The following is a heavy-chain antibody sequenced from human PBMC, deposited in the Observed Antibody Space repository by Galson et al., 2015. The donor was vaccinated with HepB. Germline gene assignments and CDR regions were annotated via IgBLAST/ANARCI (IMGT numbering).Heavy chain of an antibody. D-gene: IGHD4-23*01. CDR2: SRKKAQNYST. J-gene: IGHJ4*02. CDR1: GFTFSSYG. CDR3: ARHLGYGGF. Sequence: SLRLSCAASGFTFSSYGMHWVRQAPGKGLEWVGRSRKKAQNYSTEYAASVKGRFTITRDDSKNSLYLQMNSLKTGDTAMYYCARHLGYGGFWGQGTLVTVSS. V-gene: IGHV3-72*01.